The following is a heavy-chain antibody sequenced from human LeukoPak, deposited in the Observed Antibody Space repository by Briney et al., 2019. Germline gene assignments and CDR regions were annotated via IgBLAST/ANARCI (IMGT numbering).Heavy chain of an antibody. D-gene: IGHD4-23*01. CDR3: ARDRYGGLVYYFDY. V-gene: IGHV3-33*01. CDR2: IWYDGSNT. Sequence: RPGGSLRLSCAASGFTFSSYGIHWVRQAPGKGLEWVAVIWYDGSNTYYADPVKGRFTISRDNSKNTLYLQMNSLRAEDTAVYYCARDRYGGLVYYFDYWGQGTLVTVSS. CDR1: GFTFSSYG. J-gene: IGHJ4*02.